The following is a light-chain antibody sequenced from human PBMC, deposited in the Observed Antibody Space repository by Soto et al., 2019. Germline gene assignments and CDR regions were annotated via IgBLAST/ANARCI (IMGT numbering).Light chain of an antibody. Sequence: IKMTQSPSTLSASVGDRVTITCRASQGISSRLAWYQQKPGRAPKLLIYAASSLQSGAPSRFTGSGSGTDFTLTITSLQPDDIAVYFCQQANSFPLTFGGGTKVDIK. CDR2: AAS. CDR1: QGISSR. CDR3: QQANSFPLT. V-gene: IGKV1-12*01. J-gene: IGKJ4*01.